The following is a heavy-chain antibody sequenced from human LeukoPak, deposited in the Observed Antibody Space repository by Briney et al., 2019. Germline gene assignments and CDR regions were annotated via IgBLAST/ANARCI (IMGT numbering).Heavy chain of an antibody. D-gene: IGHD3-22*01. CDR3: ARELSYYDSSGYLYYGMDV. CDR1: GYTFTSYD. J-gene: IGHJ6*02. V-gene: IGHV1-8*01. Sequence: GASVKVSCKGSGYTFTSYDINWVRQATAQGLEWMGWMNPNCGNTGYSQKFQGRGTMTSNQATSPAYMELSSRRSDDTAVYYCARELSYYDSSGYLYYGMDVWGQGTTVTDSS. CDR2: MNPNCGNT.